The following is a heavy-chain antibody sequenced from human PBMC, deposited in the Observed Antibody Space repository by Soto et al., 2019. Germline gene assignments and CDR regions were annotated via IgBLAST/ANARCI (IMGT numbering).Heavy chain of an antibody. Sequence: PSETLSLTCTVSGGSISSYYWSWIRQPPGKGLEWIGYIYYSGSTNYNPSLKSRVTISVDTSKNQFSLKLSSVTAADTAVYYCARGESQGYYYYGMDVWGQGTTVTVSS. V-gene: IGHV4-59*01. CDR1: GGSISSYY. CDR2: IYYSGST. J-gene: IGHJ6*02. D-gene: IGHD3-10*01. CDR3: ARGESQGYYYYGMDV.